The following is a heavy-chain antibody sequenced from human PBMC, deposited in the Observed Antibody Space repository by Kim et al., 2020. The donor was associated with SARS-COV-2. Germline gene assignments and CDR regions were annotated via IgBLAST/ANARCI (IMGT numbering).Heavy chain of an antibody. CDR1: GGSISSSSYY. Sequence: SETLSLTCTVSGGSISSSSYYWGWIRQPPGKGLEWIGSIYYSGSTYYNPSLKSRVTISVDTSKNQFSLKLSYVTAADTAVYYCARLRLYYYDSSGYSNWGQGTLVTVSS. V-gene: IGHV4-39*01. J-gene: IGHJ4*02. CDR3: ARLRLYYYDSSGYSN. CDR2: IYYSGST. D-gene: IGHD3-22*01.